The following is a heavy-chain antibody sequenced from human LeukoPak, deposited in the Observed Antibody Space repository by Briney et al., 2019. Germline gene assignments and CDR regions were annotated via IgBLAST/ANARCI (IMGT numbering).Heavy chain of an antibody. Sequence: GGSLRLSCAASGFTFSSYGMSWVRQAPGKGLEWVSAISGSGGSTYFADSVKGRFTISRDNSKNTLYLQMNSLRAEDTAVYYCAELGITMIGGVWGKGTTVTISS. V-gene: IGHV3-23*01. CDR1: GFTFSSYG. CDR3: AELGITMIGGV. D-gene: IGHD3-10*01. J-gene: IGHJ6*04. CDR2: ISGSGGST.